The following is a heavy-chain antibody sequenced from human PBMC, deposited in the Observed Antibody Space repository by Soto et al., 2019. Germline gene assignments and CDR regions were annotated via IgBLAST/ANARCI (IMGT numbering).Heavy chain of an antibody. Sequence: GGSLSLSCAASGFTFSSYSMNWVRQAPGKGLEWVSSISSSSSYIYYADSVKGRFTISRDNAKNSLYLQMNSLRAEDTAVYYCARVARSRVLDYWGQGTPVTVSS. CDR2: ISSSSSYI. V-gene: IGHV3-21*01. D-gene: IGHD2-15*01. J-gene: IGHJ4*02. CDR1: GFTFSSYS. CDR3: ARVARSRVLDY.